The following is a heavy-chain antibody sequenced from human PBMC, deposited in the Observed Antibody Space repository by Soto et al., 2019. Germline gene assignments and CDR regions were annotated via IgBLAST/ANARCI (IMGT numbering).Heavy chain of an antibody. V-gene: IGHV1-18*04. Sequence: TSVKVSCKASGYSLTSYGMSWVRQAPGQGLEWMGWISAYNGNTNYAQKLQGRVTMTTDTSTSTAYMELRSLRSDDTAVYYCARTRSYSSGWYDAFDIWGQGTMVTVSS. CDR3: ARTRSYSSGWYDAFDI. J-gene: IGHJ3*02. D-gene: IGHD6-19*01. CDR2: ISAYNGNT. CDR1: GYSLTSYG.